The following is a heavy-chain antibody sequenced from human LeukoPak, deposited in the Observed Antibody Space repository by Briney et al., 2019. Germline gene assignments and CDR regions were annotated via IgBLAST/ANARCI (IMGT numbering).Heavy chain of an antibody. CDR1: GGSISSYY. CDR3: ARQYCSSTSCYVSFDY. Sequence: SETLSLTCTVSGGSISSYYWSWIRQPPGKGLEWIGYIYYSGSTNYNPSLKSRVTISVDTSKNQFSLKLSSVTAADTAVYYCARQYCSSTSCYVSFDYWGQGTLVTVSS. J-gene: IGHJ4*02. D-gene: IGHD2-2*01. CDR2: IYYSGST. V-gene: IGHV4-59*01.